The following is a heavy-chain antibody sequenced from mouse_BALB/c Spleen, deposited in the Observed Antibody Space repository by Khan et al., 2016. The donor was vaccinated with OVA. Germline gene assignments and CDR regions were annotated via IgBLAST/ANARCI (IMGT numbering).Heavy chain of an antibody. CDR3: ARNSCMYDFTY. CDR2: IWSGGNT. D-gene: IGHD2-14*01. V-gene: IGHV2-2*01. CDR1: GISLTTYG. Sequence: QIQLVQSGPGLVQPSQSLSITCTVSGISLTTYGVHWVRQSPGKGLEWLGLIWSGGNTDYNAEFISRRRITKDNVKSQVFLKMDSLQADDTAMYYCARNSCMYDFTYWGQGTLVTVSA. J-gene: IGHJ3*01.